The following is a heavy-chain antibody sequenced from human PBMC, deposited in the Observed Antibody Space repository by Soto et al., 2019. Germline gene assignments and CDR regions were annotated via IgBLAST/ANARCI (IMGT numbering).Heavy chain of an antibody. CDR3: VRSLLRGDF. J-gene: IGHJ4*02. CDR1: GYIFIHYY. CDR2: INPNGGST. Sequence: QVQLVQPGAEVKKPGASVKVSCKASGYIFIHYYIHWVRQTPGQGLEWMAIINPNGGSTNYAQKSQGRVTVTSNTSTSTGSMELNRLGSDDTAVYICVRSLLRGDFWGQGTLVTFSS. D-gene: IGHD2-21*01. V-gene: IGHV1-46*01.